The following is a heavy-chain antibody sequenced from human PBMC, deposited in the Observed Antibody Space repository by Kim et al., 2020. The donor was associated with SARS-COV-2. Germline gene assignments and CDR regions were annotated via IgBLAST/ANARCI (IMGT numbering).Heavy chain of an antibody. J-gene: IGHJ3*02. D-gene: IGHD3-10*01. V-gene: IGHV3-23*01. Sequence: YAASVKGRFTISTDNFKNTVYVQMNGLRVEDTAVYYCARDRNYPRDTFDIWGQGTMVTVSS. CDR3: ARDRNYPRDTFDI.